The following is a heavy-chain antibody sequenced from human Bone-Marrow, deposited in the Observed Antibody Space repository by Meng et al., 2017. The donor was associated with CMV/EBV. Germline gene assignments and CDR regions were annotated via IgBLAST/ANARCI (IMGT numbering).Heavy chain of an antibody. CDR2: IYYSGST. CDR3: ARLGEGPAALHYYYGMDV. D-gene: IGHD2-2*01. V-gene: IGHV4-39*01. Sequence: SETLSLTCTVSGGSISSSSYYWGWSRQPPGKGLEWIGSIYYSGSTYYNPSLKSRVTISVDTSKNQFSLKLSSVTAADTAVYYCARLGEGPAALHYYYGMDVWGQGTTVTVSS. J-gene: IGHJ6*02. CDR1: GGSISSSSYY.